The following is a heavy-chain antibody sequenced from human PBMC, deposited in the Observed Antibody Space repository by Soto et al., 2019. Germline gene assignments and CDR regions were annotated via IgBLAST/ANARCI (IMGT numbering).Heavy chain of an antibody. CDR1: GFPVSNSTSY. CDR2: VYSRGRS. J-gene: IGHJ4*02. Sequence: SLSCTVSGFPVSNSTSYWGWIRQFQGKGLARIGSVYSRGRSYSKSSVKSRVTISVDTSKNQFSRNLNSVTAPDTAVYYCVSQRTSVLTQAYFDYWGPGALVTVSA. CDR3: VSQRTSVLTQAYFDY. V-gene: IGHV4-39*01. D-gene: IGHD2-8*01.